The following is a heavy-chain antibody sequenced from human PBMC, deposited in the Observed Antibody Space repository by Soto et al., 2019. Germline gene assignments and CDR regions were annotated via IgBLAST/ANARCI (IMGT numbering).Heavy chain of an antibody. CDR3: PRENYFDY. CDR1: GFTFHNYW. J-gene: IGHJ4*02. V-gene: IGHV3-7*01. Sequence: PGGSLRLSCAASGFTFHNYWMGWVRQTPDKGLEWVANIKPDGSEKYYVDSVKGRFTISRDNAKNSLYLQMNSLRAEDTAVYYRPRENYFDYWGQGA. CDR2: IKPDGSEK.